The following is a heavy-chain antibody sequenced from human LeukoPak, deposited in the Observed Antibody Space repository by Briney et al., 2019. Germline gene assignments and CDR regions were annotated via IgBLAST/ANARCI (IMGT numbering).Heavy chain of an antibody. J-gene: IGHJ3*02. V-gene: IGHV1-18*01. D-gene: IGHD2-2*01. CDR2: ISTYNGNT. Sequence: ASVKVSCKASGYTFTSYGISWVRQAPGQGLEWMGWISTYNGNTNYAQNFQGRVTMTTDTSTSTAYMELRSLRSDDTAVYYCARDSVAYCSSTSCPQNAFDIWGQGTMVTVSS. CDR1: GYTFTSYG. CDR3: ARDSVAYCSSTSCPQNAFDI.